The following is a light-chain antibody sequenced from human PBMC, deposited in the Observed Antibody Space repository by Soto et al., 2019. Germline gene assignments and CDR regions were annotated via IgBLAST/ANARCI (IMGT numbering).Light chain of an antibody. CDR1: SSDVGGYDY. CDR2: DVT. CDR3: CSYGGCFPYV. Sequence: QSALTQPPSVSGSPGQSVTISCTGTSSDVGGYDYVSWYQQRPGKAPKLLIYDVTKRPSGVPDRFSGSKSGNTASLTISGLQAEDEADFYCCSYGGCFPYVFGTGTKLTVL. J-gene: IGLJ1*01. V-gene: IGLV2-11*01.